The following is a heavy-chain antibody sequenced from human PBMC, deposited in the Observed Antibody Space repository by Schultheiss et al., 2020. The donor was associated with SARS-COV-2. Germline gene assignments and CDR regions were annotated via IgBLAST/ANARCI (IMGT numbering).Heavy chain of an antibody. CDR3: ARVPRITMIVAY. CDR2: INHSGST. J-gene: IGHJ4*02. D-gene: IGHD3-22*01. V-gene: IGHV4-34*01. Sequence: SETLSLTCTVSGGSISSYYWSWIRQPPGKGLEWIGEINHSGSTNYNPSLKSRVTISVDTSKNQFSLELSSVTAADTAVYYCARVPRITMIVAYWGQGTLVTVSS. CDR1: GGSISSYY.